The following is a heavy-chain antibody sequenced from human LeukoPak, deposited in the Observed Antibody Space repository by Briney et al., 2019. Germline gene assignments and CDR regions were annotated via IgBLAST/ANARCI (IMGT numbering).Heavy chain of an antibody. CDR1: GGSISGFS. J-gene: IGHJ4*02. CDR2: IHSSGNT. CDR3: VRDSNGYDLNYFEY. V-gene: IGHV4-59*01. D-gene: IGHD5-12*01. Sequence: PSETLSLTCTVSGGSISGFSWSWIRQPPGQGLEWIWYIHSSGNTNYNPSLKSRVTISLDTSTNQFSLKLTCVTAADTAVYFCVRDSNGYDLNYFEYWGQGTLVTVSS.